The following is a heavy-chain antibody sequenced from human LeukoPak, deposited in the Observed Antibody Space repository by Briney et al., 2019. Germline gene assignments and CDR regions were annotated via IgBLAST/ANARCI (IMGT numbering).Heavy chain of an antibody. D-gene: IGHD3-10*01. V-gene: IGHV3-23*01. CDR1: GFTFSSFG. CDR3: ARSGPYYFDY. Sequence: GGSLRLSCAASGFTFSSFGKGWVRQAPGKSLEWVSTFGISGSTYFADSVKGRFTISRDTSKNTLYLQMDSLRAEDTAVYYCARSGPYYFDYWGQGTLVTVSS. J-gene: IGHJ4*02. CDR2: FGISGST.